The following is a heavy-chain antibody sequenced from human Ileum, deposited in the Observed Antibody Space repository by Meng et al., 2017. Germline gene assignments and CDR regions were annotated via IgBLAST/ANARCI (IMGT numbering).Heavy chain of an antibody. V-gene: IGHV4-30-4*01. Sequence: QVQLQESGPGLLKSSQTLSLTCTVFGGSISIGDYYWSWVRQPPGKGLEWIGYIYYSGSTYYNPSLKSRAIMSVDTSKNHFSLKLSSVTAADTAVYYCARDRGGSYYFDYWGQGTLVTVSS. CDR2: IYYSGST. CDR3: ARDRGGSYYFDY. D-gene: IGHD2-15*01. CDR1: GGSISIGDYY. J-gene: IGHJ4*02.